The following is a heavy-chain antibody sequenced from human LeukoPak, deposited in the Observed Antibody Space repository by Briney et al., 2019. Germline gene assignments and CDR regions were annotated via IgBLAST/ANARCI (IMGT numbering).Heavy chain of an antibody. Sequence: PGGSLRLSCAASGFTFSSYGMHWVPQAPGKGLEWVAVISYDGSNKYYADSVKGRFTISRDNSKNTLYLQMNSLRPEDTAVYYCAKYGMTTVTYIDYWGQGTLVTVSS. J-gene: IGHJ4*02. V-gene: IGHV3-30*18. CDR3: AKYGMTTVTYIDY. CDR2: ISYDGSNK. D-gene: IGHD4-17*01. CDR1: GFTFSSYG.